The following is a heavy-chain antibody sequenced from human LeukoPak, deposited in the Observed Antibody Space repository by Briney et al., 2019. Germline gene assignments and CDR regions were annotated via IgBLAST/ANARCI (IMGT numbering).Heavy chain of an antibody. V-gene: IGHV4-59*08. Sequence: SETLSLTCIVSGGSISSYSWNWIRQSPGKGLEWVGYISHSGTTSYNSSLKSRVTISVDTSKNQLSLKLTSVTAADTAVYYCARWDDSAWCFGNWGPGTLVTVSS. CDR2: ISHSGTT. CDR1: GGSISSYS. D-gene: IGHD6-19*01. J-gene: IGHJ4*02. CDR3: ARWDDSAWCFGN.